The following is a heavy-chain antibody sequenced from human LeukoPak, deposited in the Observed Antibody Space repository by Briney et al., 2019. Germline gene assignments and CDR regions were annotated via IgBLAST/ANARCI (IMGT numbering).Heavy chain of an antibody. J-gene: IGHJ4*02. CDR1: GFTFSNSG. CDR3: AKGAYYAD. CDR2: ISGSGDST. Sequence: GGSLRLSCAASGFTFSNSGMNWVRQAPGKGLEWVSTISGSGDSTYYADSVKGRFTSSRDNSKNTLYLQMNSLRAEDTAVYYCAKGAYYADWGQGTLVTVSS. D-gene: IGHD3-3*01. V-gene: IGHV3-23*01.